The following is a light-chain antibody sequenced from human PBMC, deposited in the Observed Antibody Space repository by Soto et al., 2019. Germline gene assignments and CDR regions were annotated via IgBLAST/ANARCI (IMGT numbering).Light chain of an antibody. CDR2: EVS. Sequence: QSALTQPASVSGSPGQSITISCTGTSSDVGAYDYVSWYQQHPGKAPKLLISEVSNRPSGVSARFSGSKSDDTASLTISGLQPEDEAEYFCSSYTSSDTLVFGGGTKLTVL. J-gene: IGLJ2*01. V-gene: IGLV2-14*01. CDR1: SSDVGAYDY. CDR3: SSYTSSDTLV.